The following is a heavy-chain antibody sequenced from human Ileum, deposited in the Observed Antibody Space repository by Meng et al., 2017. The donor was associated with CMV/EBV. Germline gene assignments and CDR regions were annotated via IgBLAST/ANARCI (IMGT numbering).Heavy chain of an antibody. CDR2: ISSTSRYI. D-gene: IGHD2-8*02. Sequence: GESLKISCAASGFTFNTYTMNWVRQAPGKGLEWVSSISSTSRYIFYADSLKGRFTISRDNAKNSLYLQMNNLRAEDTALYYCARDSGYCTGSTCSGWFDPWGQGNRVTGAS. CDR3: ARDSGYCTGSTCSGWFDP. V-gene: IGHV3-21*06. CDR1: GFTFNTYT. J-gene: IGHJ5*02.